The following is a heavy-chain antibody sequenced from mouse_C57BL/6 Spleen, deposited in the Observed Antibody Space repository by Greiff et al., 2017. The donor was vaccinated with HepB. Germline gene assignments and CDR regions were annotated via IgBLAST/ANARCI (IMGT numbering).Heavy chain of an antibody. CDR2: INPNNGGT. CDR3: ARLDGGAWFAY. V-gene: IGHV1-18*01. CDR1: GYTFTDYN. J-gene: IGHJ3*01. Sequence: VQLKESGPELVKPGASVKIPCKASGYTFTDYNMDWVKQSHGKSLEWIGDINPNNGGTIYNQKFKGKATLTVDKSSSTAYMEHRSLTSEEPAVEYCARLDGGAWFAYWGQGTLVTVSA. D-gene: IGHD2-3*01.